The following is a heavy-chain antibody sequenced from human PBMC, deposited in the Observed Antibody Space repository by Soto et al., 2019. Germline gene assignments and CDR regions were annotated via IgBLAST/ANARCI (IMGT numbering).Heavy chain of an antibody. CDR3: ARRSHDSSGYPGMRAFDI. CDR1: GGTFSSYA. CDR2: IIPIFGTA. Sequence: GASVKVSCKASGGTFSSYAISWVRQAPGQGLEWMGGIIPIFGTANYAQKFQGRVTITADESTSTAYMELSSLRSEDTAVYYCARRSHDSSGYPGMRAFDIWGQGTMVTVSS. D-gene: IGHD3-22*01. V-gene: IGHV1-69*13. J-gene: IGHJ3*02.